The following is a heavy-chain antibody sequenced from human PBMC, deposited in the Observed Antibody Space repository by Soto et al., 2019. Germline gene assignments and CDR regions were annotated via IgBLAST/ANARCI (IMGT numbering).Heavy chain of an antibody. CDR1: GFTFSSYA. CDR3: AREGTTVVPPSFDY. CDR2: ISYDGSNK. D-gene: IGHD4-17*01. V-gene: IGHV3-30-3*01. J-gene: IGHJ4*02. Sequence: QVQLVESGGGVVQPGRSLRLSCAASGFTFSSYAMHWVRQAPGKGLEWVAVISYDGSNKYYADSVKGRFTISRDNAKNTLYLQMNSLRAEDTAVYYCAREGTTVVPPSFDYWGQGTLVTVSS.